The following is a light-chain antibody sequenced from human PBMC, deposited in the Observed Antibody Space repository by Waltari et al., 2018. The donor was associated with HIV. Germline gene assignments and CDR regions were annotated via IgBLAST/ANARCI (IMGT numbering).Light chain of an antibody. Sequence: QSALTQPASVSGSPGQSITISCPGTSSDVRGYNYVSWYQQHPGKAPKLMIYEVSNRPSGVSNRFSGSKSGNTASLTISGLQAEDEADYYCSSYTSSNTLVVFGGGTKLTVL. CDR1: SSDVRGYNY. CDR3: SSYTSSNTLVV. V-gene: IGLV2-14*01. J-gene: IGLJ2*01. CDR2: EVS.